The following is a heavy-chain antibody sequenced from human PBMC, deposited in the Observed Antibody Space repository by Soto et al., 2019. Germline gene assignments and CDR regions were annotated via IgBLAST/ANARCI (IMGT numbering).Heavy chain of an antibody. J-gene: IGHJ4*02. CDR2: IHYSGST. Sequence: SETLSLTCTVSGGSISSYYWSWIRQPPGKGLEWIGNIHYSGSTNYNPSLKSRVTMSVDTPKNQFSLKLISVTAADTAVYFCAREGNLGRWIQPLDSWGQGTLVTVSS. CDR3: AREGNLGRWIQPLDS. CDR1: GGSISSYY. V-gene: IGHV4-59*01. D-gene: IGHD2-2*03.